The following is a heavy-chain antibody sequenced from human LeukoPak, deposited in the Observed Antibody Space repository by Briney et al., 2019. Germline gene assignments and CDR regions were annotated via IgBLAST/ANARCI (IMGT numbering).Heavy chain of an antibody. D-gene: IGHD6-13*01. V-gene: IGHV3-7*01. J-gene: IGHJ6*02. CDR2: IKQDGSEK. CDR1: GFTFSSYW. Sequence: QSGGSLRLSCAASGFTFSSYWMSWVRQAPGKGLEWVANIKQDGSEKYYVDSVKGRFTISRDNAKNSLYLQTNSLRAEDTAVYYCARGLAAAGHYYYGMDVWGQGTTVTVSS. CDR3: ARGLAAAGHYYYGMDV.